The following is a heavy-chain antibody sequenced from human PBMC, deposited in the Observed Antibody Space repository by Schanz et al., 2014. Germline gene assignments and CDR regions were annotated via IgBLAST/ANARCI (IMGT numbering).Heavy chain of an antibody. CDR3: AKDAPYPFDL. V-gene: IGHV3-66*01. Sequence: EVQLVESGGGLVQPGGSLRLSCVVSGFIVRSNYMTWVRQAPGKGLEWVSFVHPGGSTYYPDSVKGRFTISRDSSKNTLYLQMNSLRPEDTAIYYCAKDAPYPFDLWGRGTLITVSS. CDR1: GFIVRSNY. J-gene: IGHJ2*01. CDR2: VHPGGST.